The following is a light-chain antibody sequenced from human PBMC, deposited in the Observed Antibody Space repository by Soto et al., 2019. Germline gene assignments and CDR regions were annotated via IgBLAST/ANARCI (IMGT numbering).Light chain of an antibody. Sequence: EIVMTQSPATLSVSPGERATLSCRASQSVSSNLAWYQQKPGQAPRLLIYGASTRATGIPARFSGSGSGTEFTLTISSLQSEDFAVYYCQQYNYWPVTFGGGTKVDIK. CDR2: GAS. V-gene: IGKV3-15*01. J-gene: IGKJ4*01. CDR3: QQYNYWPVT. CDR1: QSVSSN.